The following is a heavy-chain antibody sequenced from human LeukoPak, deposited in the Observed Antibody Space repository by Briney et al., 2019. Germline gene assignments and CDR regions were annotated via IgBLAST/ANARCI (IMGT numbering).Heavy chain of an antibody. V-gene: IGHV3-30*02. CDR2: IRNDGRDK. Sequence: GGSLRLSCAASGFTFSNYGMHWVRQPPGKGLEWVGFIRNDGRDKYYADSVKGRFTISRDNSKNTLYLQMSSLRDEDAAVYCCAKSYHEIYYFDYWGQGTLVTVSS. CDR3: AKSYHEIYYFDY. D-gene: IGHD2-15*01. J-gene: IGHJ4*02. CDR1: GFTFSNYG.